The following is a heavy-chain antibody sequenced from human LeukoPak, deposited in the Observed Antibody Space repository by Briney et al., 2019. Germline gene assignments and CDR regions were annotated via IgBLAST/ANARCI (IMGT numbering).Heavy chain of an antibody. J-gene: IGHJ6*03. V-gene: IGHV4-4*02. Sequence: DPSETLSLTCAVSGGSISSSNWWSWVRQPPGKGLEWIGEIYHSGSINYKSSLKSRVTISVDTSKNQFSLKLSSVTAADTAVYYCAREDITMVRGVKSRYMDVWGKGTTVTVSS. CDR1: GGSISSSNW. CDR2: IYHSGSI. D-gene: IGHD3-10*01. CDR3: AREDITMVRGVKSRYMDV.